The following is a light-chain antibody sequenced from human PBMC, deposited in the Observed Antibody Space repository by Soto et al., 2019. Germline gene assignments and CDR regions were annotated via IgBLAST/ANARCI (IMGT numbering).Light chain of an antibody. CDR1: GSDVGGYDS. CDR3: SLYTSENTYV. J-gene: IGLJ1*01. Sequence: QSALTQPASVSGSPGQSITISCTGTGSDVGGYDSVSWYQQHPGKAPKLIISEVSNRPSGVPDRFSGSKSGNTASLTISGLQAADEADYYCSLYTSENTYVFGTGTKLTVL. V-gene: IGLV2-14*01. CDR2: EVS.